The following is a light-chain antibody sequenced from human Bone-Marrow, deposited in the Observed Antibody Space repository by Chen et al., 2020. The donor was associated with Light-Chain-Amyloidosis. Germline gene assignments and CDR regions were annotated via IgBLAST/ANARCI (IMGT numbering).Light chain of an antibody. Sequence: DIVMTQSPDSLAVSLGERATINCKSSQSVLYSSNNKNYLAWYQQKPGQPPKLLIYWASTRESGVPDRFSGSGSGTDFTLTISSLRAEDVAVYYCQQYYSTLGTFGQGTKLEIK. CDR2: WAS. J-gene: IGKJ2*02. CDR1: QSVLYSSNNKNY. V-gene: IGKV4-1*01. CDR3: QQYYSTLGT.